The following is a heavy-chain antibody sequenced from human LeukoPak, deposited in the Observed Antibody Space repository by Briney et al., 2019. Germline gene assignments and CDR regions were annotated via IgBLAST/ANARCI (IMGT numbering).Heavy chain of an antibody. D-gene: IGHD5-18*01. Sequence: GGSLRLSCAASGFTFDDYAMHWVRQAPGKGLEWVSGISWNGATIGYADFVKGRFTISRDNAKNSLYVQMNSLRAEDTALYYCAKGRAAYMYGYDAFDIWGQGTMVTVSS. V-gene: IGHV3-9*01. J-gene: IGHJ3*02. CDR1: GFTFDDYA. CDR2: ISWNGATI. CDR3: AKGRAAYMYGYDAFDI.